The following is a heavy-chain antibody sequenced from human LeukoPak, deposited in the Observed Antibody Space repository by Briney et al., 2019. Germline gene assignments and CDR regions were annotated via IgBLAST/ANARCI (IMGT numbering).Heavy chain of an antibody. D-gene: IGHD1-1*01. CDR3: ARGGPATTIDY. CDR1: GFTFSSYA. CDR2: IYTGGNT. J-gene: IGHJ4*02. Sequence: GGSLRLSCAASGFTFSSYAMSWVRQAPGKGLEWVSVIYTGGNTYYTDAVKGRFTISRHNSKNTLYLQMNNLRAEDTAVYYCARGGPATTIDYWGRGTLATVSS. V-gene: IGHV3-53*04.